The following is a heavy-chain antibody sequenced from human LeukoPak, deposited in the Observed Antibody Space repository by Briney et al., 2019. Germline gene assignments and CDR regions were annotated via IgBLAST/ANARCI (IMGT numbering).Heavy chain of an antibody. V-gene: IGHV4-61*02. CDR1: GGSISSYY. CDR2: IHASGNT. D-gene: IGHD5-18*01. CDR3: ARDLGYGYYFYYYLDV. Sequence: PSQTLSLTCTVSGGSISSYYWTWIRQPAGKGLKYLGRIHASGNTYYNPSLNSRVAISIDTSKNQFSLKVSSVAAADTAVYYCARDLGYGYYFYYYLDVWGRGTTVTVSS. J-gene: IGHJ6*03.